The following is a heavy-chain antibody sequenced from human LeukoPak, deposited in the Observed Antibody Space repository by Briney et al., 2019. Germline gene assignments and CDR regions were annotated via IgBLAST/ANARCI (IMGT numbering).Heavy chain of an antibody. D-gene: IGHD5-24*01. Sequence: PSDTLSLTCTVSGGSISNYYWSWIRQPPGKGLEWIGYIYYSGSTNYNPSLKSRVTMSVDTSKNQFSLKLSSVTAADTAVYYCARWGDGYNPLDYWGQGTLVTVSS. CDR2: IYYSGST. J-gene: IGHJ4*02. CDR3: ARWGDGYNPLDY. CDR1: GGSISNYY. V-gene: IGHV4-59*08.